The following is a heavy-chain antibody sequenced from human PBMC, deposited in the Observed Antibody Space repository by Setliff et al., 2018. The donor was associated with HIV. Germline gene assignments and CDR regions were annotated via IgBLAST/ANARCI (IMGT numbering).Heavy chain of an antibody. J-gene: IGHJ4*02. CDR1: GFTFRSYA. Sequence: GESLKISCAASGFTFRSYAMSWVRQAPGKGLEWVSAISSSGGSTYYADSVKGRFTISRDNSKNTLYLQMNSLRAEDTAVYYCTRGRSMPTLTTWGQGALVTVSS. CDR3: TRGRSMPTLTT. D-gene: IGHD3-22*01. V-gene: IGHV3-23*01. CDR2: ISSSGGST.